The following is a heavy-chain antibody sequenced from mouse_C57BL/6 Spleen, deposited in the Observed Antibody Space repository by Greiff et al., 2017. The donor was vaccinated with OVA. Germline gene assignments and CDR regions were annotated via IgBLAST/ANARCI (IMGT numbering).Heavy chain of an antibody. CDR3: ARPSGTPPDPYDAKGC. CDR2: INPSNGGT. CDR1: GYTFTSYW. D-gene: IGHD2-14*01. V-gene: IGHV1-53*01. J-gene: IGHJ4*01. Sequence: QVQLQQPGTELVKPGASVKLSCKASGYTFTSYWMHWVKQRPGQGLEWIGNINPSNGGTNYNEKFKSKATLTVDKSSSTAYMQLSSLTSEDSAVYDCARPSGTPPDPYDAKGCWGQGTSVTVSS.